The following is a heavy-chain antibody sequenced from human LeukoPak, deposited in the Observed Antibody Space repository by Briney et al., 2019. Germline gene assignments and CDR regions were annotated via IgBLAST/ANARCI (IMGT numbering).Heavy chain of an antibody. J-gene: IGHJ4*02. Sequence: TGGSLRLSCEVSGFTFSRSAMSWVRAAPGKGLEWVSGISISGETTYYADSVQGRFTISTDNSKNTVYLQMFILRVEETAVYYCAKEEVPNDYWGQGILVTVSS. CDR3: AKEEVPNDY. V-gene: IGHV3-23*01. CDR2: ISISGETT. CDR1: GFTFSRSA.